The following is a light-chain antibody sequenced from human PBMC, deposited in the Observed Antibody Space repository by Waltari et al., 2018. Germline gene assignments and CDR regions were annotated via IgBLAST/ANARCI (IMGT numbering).Light chain of an antibody. Sequence: SSDLTQPPSVSVSPGQTADITCSGDKLGNAYSCWYQQKPGQSPVLVIYHANQRPSGIPGRLSGSNAGGTATLTGSGTQAVDEADYYCQAGDTATGVVCGGGTTLTVL. J-gene: IGLJ3*02. CDR2: HAN. V-gene: IGLV3-1*01. CDR1: KLGNAY. CDR3: QAGDTATGVV.